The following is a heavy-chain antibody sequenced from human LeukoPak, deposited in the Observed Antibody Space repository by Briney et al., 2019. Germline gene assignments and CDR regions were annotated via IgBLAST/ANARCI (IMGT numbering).Heavy chain of an antibody. V-gene: IGHV4-59*08. Sequence: SETLSLTCAVYGGSFSGYYWSWIRQPPGKGLEWIGYIYCSGSTNYNPSLKSRVTISVDTSKNQFSLKLSSVTAADTAVYYCARASWNDYYFDYWGQGTLVTVSS. CDR1: GGSFSGYY. CDR3: ARASWNDYYFDY. CDR2: IYCSGST. D-gene: IGHD1-1*01. J-gene: IGHJ4*02.